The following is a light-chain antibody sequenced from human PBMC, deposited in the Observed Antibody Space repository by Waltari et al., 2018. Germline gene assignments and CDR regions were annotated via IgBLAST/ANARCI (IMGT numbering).Light chain of an antibody. CDR1: SSDVGSFNL. CDR3: CSYAGTREV. V-gene: IGLV2-23*01. J-gene: IGLJ3*02. Sequence: QSALTQPAPVSGSPGQSTTISCTGTSSDVGSFNLVSWYQQPPGKAPKLMIYEGSKRPSGVSNRFAGSKSGNTASLTIAGLQAEDEADYYCCSYAGTREVFGGGTKLTVL. CDR2: EGS.